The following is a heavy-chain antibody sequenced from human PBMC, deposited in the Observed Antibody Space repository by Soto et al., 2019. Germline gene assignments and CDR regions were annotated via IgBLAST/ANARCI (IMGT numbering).Heavy chain of an antibody. Sequence: SETLSLTCTVSGGSISSGDYYWSWIRQPPGKGLEWIGYIYYSGSTYYNPSLKSRVTISVDTSKNQFSLKLSSVTAADTAVYYCATRIAVAATYYFDYWGQGTLVTVSS. J-gene: IGHJ4*02. V-gene: IGHV4-30-4*01. CDR2: IYYSGST. CDR1: GGSISSGDYY. D-gene: IGHD6-19*01. CDR3: ATRIAVAATYYFDY.